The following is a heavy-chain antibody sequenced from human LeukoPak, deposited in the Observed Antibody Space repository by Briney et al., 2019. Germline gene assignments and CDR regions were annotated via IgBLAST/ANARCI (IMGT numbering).Heavy chain of an antibody. CDR2: IYTSGST. V-gene: IGHV4-61*02. CDR3: ARHVDSSSWYRRFDP. D-gene: IGHD6-13*01. J-gene: IGHJ5*02. Sequence: SQTLSLTCTVSGGSISSGSYYWSWIRQPAGKGLEWIGRIYTSGSTNYNPSLKSRVTISVDTSKNQFSLKLSSVTAADTAVYYCARHVDSSSWYRRFDPWGQGTLVTVSS. CDR1: GGSISSGSYY.